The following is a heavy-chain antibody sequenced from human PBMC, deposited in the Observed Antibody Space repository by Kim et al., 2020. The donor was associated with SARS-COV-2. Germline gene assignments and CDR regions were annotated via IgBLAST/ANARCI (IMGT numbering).Heavy chain of an antibody. Sequence: SETLSLTCTVSGGSISSYYWSWIRQPPGKGLEWIGYIYYSGSTNYNPSLTSRVTISVDTSKNQFSLKLSSVTAADTAVYYCVRGFDYWGQGTLVTVSS. V-gene: IGHV4-59*13. CDR1: GGSISSYY. D-gene: IGHD3-16*01. CDR3: VRGFDY. CDR2: IYYSGST. J-gene: IGHJ4*02.